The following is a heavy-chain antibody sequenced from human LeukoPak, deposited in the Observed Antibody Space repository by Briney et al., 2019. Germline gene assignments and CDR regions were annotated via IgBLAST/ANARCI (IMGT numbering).Heavy chain of an antibody. J-gene: IGHJ3*02. V-gene: IGHV1-69*13. CDR3: ARDINSITIFGVVQSAFDI. Sequence: SVKVSCKASGGTFSSYAISWVRQAPGQGLEWMGGIIPIFGTANYAQKLQGRVTITADESTSTAYMELSSLRSEDTAVYYCARDINSITIFGVVQSAFDIWGQGTMVTVSS. CDR1: GGTFSSYA. CDR2: IIPIFGTA. D-gene: IGHD3-3*01.